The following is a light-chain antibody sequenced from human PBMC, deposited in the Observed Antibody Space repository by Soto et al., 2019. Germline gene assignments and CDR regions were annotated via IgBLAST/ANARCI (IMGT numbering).Light chain of an antibody. Sequence: EIVFTHSPGTLSLSPGERATLSCRASQSVSTNHLAWYQQKPGQAPRLLIYGASSRATGIADRFSGSGSGTDFTLTISRLEPEDFAVYYCQYYYESSPFGRGTKVDIK. V-gene: IGKV3-20*01. J-gene: IGKJ4*01. CDR1: QSVSTNH. CDR2: GAS. CDR3: QYYYESSP.